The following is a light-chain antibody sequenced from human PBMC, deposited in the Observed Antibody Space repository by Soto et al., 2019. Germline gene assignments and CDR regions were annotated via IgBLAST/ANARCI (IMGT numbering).Light chain of an antibody. CDR2: DVS. CDR1: SSDVGGYNY. Sequence: QSALTQPASVSGSSRQSIAISCTGTSSDVGGYNYVSWYQQHPGKTPNLMIYDVSNRPSGVSNRFSGSKSGNTASLTISGLQAEDEADYYCSSYTSSSTWVFGGGTKLTVL. J-gene: IGLJ3*02. V-gene: IGLV2-14*01. CDR3: SSYTSSSTWV.